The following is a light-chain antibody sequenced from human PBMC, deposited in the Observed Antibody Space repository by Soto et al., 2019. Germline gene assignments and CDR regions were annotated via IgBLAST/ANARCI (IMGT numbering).Light chain of an antibody. J-gene: IGKJ1*01. CDR3: QQYGSSSAWT. Sequence: DIQMTQSPSTLSASVGDRVTITCRASQTISSWLAWYQQKPGKAPKLLIYDASNLESGVPSRFSGSRSGTEFTLTISSLQPDDFATYYCQQYGSSSAWTFGQGTKVEIK. CDR2: DAS. CDR1: QTISSW. V-gene: IGKV1-5*01.